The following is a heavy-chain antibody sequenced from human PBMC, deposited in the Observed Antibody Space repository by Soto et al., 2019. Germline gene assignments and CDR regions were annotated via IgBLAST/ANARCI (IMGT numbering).Heavy chain of an antibody. V-gene: IGHV1-18*01. CDR3: ARTDSRPQDFDY. J-gene: IGHJ4*02. Sequence: QVQLVQSGAEVKKPGASVKVSCKASGYTFASYGITWVRQAPGQGLEWMGWISTYNGNTNYARKLQGRXXMXTXTSTSTAYMELRSLRSDDTAVYYCARTDSRPQDFDYWGQGTLVTVSS. CDR2: ISTYNGNT. CDR1: GYTFASYG. D-gene: IGHD3-22*01.